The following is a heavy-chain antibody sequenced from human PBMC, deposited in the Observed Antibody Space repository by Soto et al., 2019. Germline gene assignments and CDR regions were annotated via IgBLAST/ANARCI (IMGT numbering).Heavy chain of an antibody. D-gene: IGHD4-17*01. CDR3: AKDPSDYGGNPYFYYGMDV. V-gene: IGHV3-21*01. CDR1: GLTFSSYS. Sequence: GGSLRLSCAASGLTFSSYSMNWVRQAPGKGLEWVSSISTGRXXXXXXXXVKGRFTIAKHNTKNSLYLQMNSLRAEDTAVYYCAKDPSDYGGNPYFYYGMDVWGQGTTVTVSS. CDR2: ISTGRXXX. J-gene: IGHJ6*02.